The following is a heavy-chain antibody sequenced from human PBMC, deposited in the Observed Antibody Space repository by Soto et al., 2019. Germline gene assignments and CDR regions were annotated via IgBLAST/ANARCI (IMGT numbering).Heavy chain of an antibody. CDR3: ARRWGAAFDY. CDR2: TCHSGNP. Sequence: SETLSLTCDVSGDTISTGGYTWAWIRQPPGKALEWIGHTCHSGNPYYNPSLKSRVIISMHTSNNQFSLKLSSVTAADTAVYYCARRWGAAFDYWGQGTLVTVSS. D-gene: IGHD1-26*01. J-gene: IGHJ4*02. CDR1: GDTISTGGYT. V-gene: IGHV4-30-2*01.